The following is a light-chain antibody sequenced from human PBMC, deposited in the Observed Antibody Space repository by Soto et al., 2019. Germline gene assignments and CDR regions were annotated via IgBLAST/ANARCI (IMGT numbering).Light chain of an antibody. CDR3: CSYAGSSTFGVV. J-gene: IGLJ2*01. V-gene: IGLV2-23*02. CDR2: EVS. CDR1: SSDVGSYNL. Sequence: QSALTQPASVSGSPGQSITISCTGTSSDVGSYNLVSWYQQHPGKAPKLMIYEVSKRPSGVSNRFSGSKSGNTASLTISGLQADDEGDYYCCSYAGSSTFGVVFGGGTKVTVL.